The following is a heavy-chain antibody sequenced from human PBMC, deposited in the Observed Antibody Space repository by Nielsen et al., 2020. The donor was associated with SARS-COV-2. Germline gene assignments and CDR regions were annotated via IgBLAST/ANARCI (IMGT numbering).Heavy chain of an antibody. CDR1: GFTFSNYG. Sequence: GESLKISCAASGFTFSNYGMHWVRQVAGKGLEWVAIVSRDGSDTFYVDSMKGRFTISRDNSKNTVYLQMNSLRAEDMAVYHCAKDVWSGAHQIGPDYWGQGTLVTVSS. D-gene: IGHD3-3*01. J-gene: IGHJ4*02. CDR3: AKDVWSGAHQIGPDY. V-gene: IGHV3-30*18. CDR2: VSRDGSDT.